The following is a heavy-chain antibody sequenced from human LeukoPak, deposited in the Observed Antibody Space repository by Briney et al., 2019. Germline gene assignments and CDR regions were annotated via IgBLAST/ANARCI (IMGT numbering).Heavy chain of an antibody. CDR2: ISSSSSYI. J-gene: IGHJ3*02. Sequence: GGSLRLSCAASGFTFSSYSMNWVRQAPGKGLEWVSSISSSSSYIYYADSVKGRFTISRDNAKNSLYLQMNSLRAEDTAVYYCARGRSYYDQTGFHIWGQGTMVTVSS. V-gene: IGHV3-21*01. CDR1: GFTFSSYS. CDR3: ARGRSYYDQTGFHI. D-gene: IGHD3-22*01.